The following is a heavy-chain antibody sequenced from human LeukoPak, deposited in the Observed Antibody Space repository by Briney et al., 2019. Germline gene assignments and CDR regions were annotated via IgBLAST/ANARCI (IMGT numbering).Heavy chain of an antibody. CDR2: ISGSGGST. V-gene: IGHV3-23*01. D-gene: IGHD5-12*01. CDR1: GFTFSSYG. Sequence: PGGSLRLSCAASGFTFSSYGMYWVRQAPGKGLEWVSAISGSGGSTYYADSVKGRFTISRDNAKNSLYLQMNSLRAEDTAVYYCARGARGVGGYDYGWDYYYYYMDVWGKGTTVTVSS. J-gene: IGHJ6*03. CDR3: ARGARGVGGYDYGWDYYYYYMDV.